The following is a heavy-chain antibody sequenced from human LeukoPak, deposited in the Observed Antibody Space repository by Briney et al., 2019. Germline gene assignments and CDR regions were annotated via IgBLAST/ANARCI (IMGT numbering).Heavy chain of an antibody. V-gene: IGHV1-46*01. CDR2: INPSGGST. Sequence: GASVKVSCKASGYTFTSYYMHWVRQAPGQGLEWMGIINPSGGSTSYAQKFQGRVTMTRDTSTSTVYVGLSSLRSEDTAVYYCASSAASGYYGYWGQGTLVTVSS. CDR3: ASSAASGYYGY. D-gene: IGHD3-22*01. CDR1: GYTFTSYY. J-gene: IGHJ4*02.